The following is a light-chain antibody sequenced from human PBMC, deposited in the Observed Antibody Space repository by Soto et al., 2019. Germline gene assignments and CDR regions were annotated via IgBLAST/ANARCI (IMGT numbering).Light chain of an antibody. CDR1: YSNIGSNF. CDR2: SIN. Sequence: QSVLTQPPSASATPGQTVTISCSGRYSNIGSNFVSWYQRLPGTAPKLLIYSINQRPSGVPDRFSGSKSGTSASLTISGLQSEDEADYFCSSWDDSLDGPVFGGGTKVTDL. J-gene: IGLJ3*02. CDR3: SSWDDSLDGPV. V-gene: IGLV1-44*01.